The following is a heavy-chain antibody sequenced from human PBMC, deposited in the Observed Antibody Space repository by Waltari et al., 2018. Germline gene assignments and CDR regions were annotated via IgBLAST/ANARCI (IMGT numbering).Heavy chain of an antibody. D-gene: IGHD1-20*01. CDR2: IGWNGDNI. J-gene: IGHJ6*02. Sequence: ELLVVESGGHSVRPGECLRLSCTAAGFRFDDYAINWVRQAPGKGLEWVSGIGWNGDNIDYADSVKGRFTISRDKAKNSVFLQMNGLKVEDTARYFCAKDLVYNTPGIDVWGRGTTVIVSS. CDR1: GFRFDDYA. V-gene: IGHV3-9*01. CDR3: AKDLVYNTPGIDV.